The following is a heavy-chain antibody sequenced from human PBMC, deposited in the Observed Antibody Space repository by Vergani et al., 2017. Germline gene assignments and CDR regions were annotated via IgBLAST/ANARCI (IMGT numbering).Heavy chain of an antibody. D-gene: IGHD6-13*01. J-gene: IGHJ4*02. CDR3: ARLGIDYPFDY. Sequence: QLQLQESGPGLVKHSETLSLTCTVSGGSISSSSYYWGWIRQPPGKGLEWIGSIYYSGSSYYNPSLQSRVHIAVDTSKNQFSLRLSSVTAADTAVYSCARLGIDYPFDYWGQGTLVTVSS. V-gene: IGHV4-39*01. CDR2: IYYSGSS. CDR1: GGSISSSSYY.